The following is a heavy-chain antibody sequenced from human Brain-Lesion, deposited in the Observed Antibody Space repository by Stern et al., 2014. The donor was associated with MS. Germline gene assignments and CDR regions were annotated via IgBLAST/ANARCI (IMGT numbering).Heavy chain of an antibody. CDR3: ARGGRYYADY. V-gene: IGHV1-2*04. CDR2: INPNSGGT. J-gene: IGHJ4*02. D-gene: IGHD2-2*01. Sequence: VQLVQSGAEVKTPGASVRVSCEASGNSLTHFYIHWGRQAPGHGLSWMGWINPNSGGTKFAQKFQGWVPITRDTSMTTAYMEVTSLTSDDTAVYYCARGGRYYADYWGQGTLVTVSS. CDR1: GNSLTHFY.